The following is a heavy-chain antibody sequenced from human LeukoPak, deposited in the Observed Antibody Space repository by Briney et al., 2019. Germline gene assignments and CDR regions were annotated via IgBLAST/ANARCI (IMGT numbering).Heavy chain of an antibody. CDR1: GLTFRAHW. V-gene: IGHV3-7*03. CDR2: INHDGTEK. J-gene: IGHJ6*04. D-gene: IGHD2-2*02. Sequence: GGSLRLSCTASGLTFRAHWMTWVREAPGKGLEWVANINHDGTEKNSIDSVKGRFTISRDNTKNSLYLQMNSLGAEDAAVYFCARDGYNYAMDVWGKGTTVTVSS. CDR3: ARDGYNYAMDV.